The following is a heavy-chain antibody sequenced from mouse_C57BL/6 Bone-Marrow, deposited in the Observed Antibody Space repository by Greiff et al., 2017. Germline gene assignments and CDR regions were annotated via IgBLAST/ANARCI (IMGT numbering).Heavy chain of an antibody. CDR2: IDPSDSYT. CDR3: ARKVARGYAMDY. D-gene: IGHD1-1*01. V-gene: IGHV1-69*01. J-gene: IGHJ4*01. Sequence: VQLQQPGAELVMPGASVKLSCKASGYTFTSYWMHWVKQRPGQGLEWIGEIDPSDSYTNYNQKFTGKSTLTVDKSSSTAYMQLSSLTSEDSAVYYCARKVARGYAMDYWGQGTSVTGSS. CDR1: GYTFTSYW.